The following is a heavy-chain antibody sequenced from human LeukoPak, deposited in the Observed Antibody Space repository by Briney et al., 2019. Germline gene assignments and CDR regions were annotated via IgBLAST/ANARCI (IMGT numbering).Heavy chain of an antibody. CDR2: VHLDGRT. V-gene: IGHV4-4*02. CDR3: AREGGFYRPLDY. CDR1: GGSVSSTNW. J-gene: IGHJ4*02. Sequence: SETLSLTCGVSGGSVSSTNWWTWIRQPPGKGLEWIGEVHLDGRTNFNPSLKSRLTMSVDLSENHVSLKLTSVTAADTAVYYCAREGGFYRPLDYSGQGTLVPVSS. D-gene: IGHD6-25*01.